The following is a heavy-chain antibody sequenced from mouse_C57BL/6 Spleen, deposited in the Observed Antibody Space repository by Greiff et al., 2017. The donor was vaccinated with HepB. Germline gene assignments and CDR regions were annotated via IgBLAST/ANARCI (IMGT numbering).Heavy chain of an antibody. D-gene: IGHD4-1*02. V-gene: IGHV5-17*01. Sequence: EVKLVESGGGLVKPGGSLKLSCAASGFTFSDYGMHWVRQAPEKGLEWVAYISSGSSTIYYADTVKGRFTISRDNAKNTLFLQMTSLRSEDTAMYYCARTNWDDYAMDYWGQGTSVTVSS. J-gene: IGHJ4*01. CDR3: ARTNWDDYAMDY. CDR2: ISSGSSTI. CDR1: GFTFSDYG.